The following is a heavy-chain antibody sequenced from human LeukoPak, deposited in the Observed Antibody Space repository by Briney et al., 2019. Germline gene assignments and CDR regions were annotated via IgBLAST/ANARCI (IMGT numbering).Heavy chain of an antibody. CDR3: ARAPAAGHY. J-gene: IGHJ4*02. CDR1: GFTFSSYA. D-gene: IGHD6-13*01. CDR2: ISYDGSNK. Sequence: GRSLRLSCAASGFTFSSYAMHWVRQAPGKGLEWVAVISYDGSNKYYADSVKGRFTISRDNSKNTLYLQMNSLRAEDTAVYYCARAPAAGHYWGQGTLVTVSS. V-gene: IGHV3-30*04.